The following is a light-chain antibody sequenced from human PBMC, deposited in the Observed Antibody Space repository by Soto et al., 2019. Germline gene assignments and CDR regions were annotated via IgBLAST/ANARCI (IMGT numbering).Light chain of an antibody. CDR3: QQYGSSVT. CDR1: QSVSSSS. Sequence: EVVLTQSPGTLSLPPGERATLSCRASQSVSSSSLAWFQQKPGQAPRLLIYGASSRATGIPDRFSGSGSGTDFTLTISRLAPEDFAVYYCQQYGSSVTFGSGTKVDIK. CDR2: GAS. V-gene: IGKV3-20*01. J-gene: IGKJ3*01.